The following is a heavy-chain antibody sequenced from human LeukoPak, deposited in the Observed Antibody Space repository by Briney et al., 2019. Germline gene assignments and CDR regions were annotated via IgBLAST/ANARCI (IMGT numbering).Heavy chain of an antibody. CDR1: GGTFSSYA. CDR2: IIPIFGTA. Sequence: SVTVSCKASGGTFSSYAISWVRQAPGQGLEWMGGIIPIFGTANYAQKFQGRVTITADESTSTAYMELSSLRSEDTAVYYCAIDNYRGYSSSWYDNYFQHWGQGTLVTVSS. CDR3: AIDNYRGYSSSWYDNYFQH. V-gene: IGHV1-69*13. J-gene: IGHJ1*01. D-gene: IGHD6-13*01.